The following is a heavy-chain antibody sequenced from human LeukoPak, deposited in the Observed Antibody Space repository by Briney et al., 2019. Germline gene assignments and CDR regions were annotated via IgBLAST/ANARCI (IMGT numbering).Heavy chain of an antibody. D-gene: IGHD6-13*01. CDR2: LYYTGST. V-gene: IGHV4-59*08. CDR1: GGSISSSY. CDR3: ASKFTSGYSSSWYVHWFDP. J-gene: IGHJ5*02. Sequence: SETLSLTCTVSGGSISSSYWSWIRQPAGKGLEWIGYLYYTGSTNYNPSLKSRVTISVDTSKNQFSLKLSSVTAADTAVYYCASKFTSGYSSSWYVHWFDPWGQGTLVTVSS.